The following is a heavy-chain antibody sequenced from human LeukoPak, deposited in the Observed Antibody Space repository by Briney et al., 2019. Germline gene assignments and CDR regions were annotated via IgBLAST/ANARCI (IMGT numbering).Heavy chain of an antibody. V-gene: IGHV4-61*02. Sequence: ASETLSLTCTVSGGSISSGSYYWSWIRQPAGKGLEWIGRIYTSGSTNYNPSLKSRVTISVDTSKNQFSLKLSSVTAADTAVYYCARVSYDSSGYYNWFDPWGQGTLVTVSS. CDR1: GGSISSGSYY. CDR2: IYTSGST. D-gene: IGHD3-22*01. J-gene: IGHJ5*02. CDR3: ARVSYDSSGYYNWFDP.